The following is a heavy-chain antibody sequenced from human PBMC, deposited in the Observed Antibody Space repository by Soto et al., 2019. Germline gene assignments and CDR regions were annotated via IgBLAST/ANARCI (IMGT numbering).Heavy chain of an antibody. Sequence: QVQLVESGGGVVQPGTSLRVSCVGSGFTFRSYVIHWVRQAPGKGLEWVALTSYDGSDKYYGDSVWGRFTISRDNSRNTVDLQMDSLRLEDTALYYCARGGTTGGLDVWGQGTLVSVSS. J-gene: IGHJ1*01. V-gene: IGHV3-30*19. CDR1: GFTFRSYV. D-gene: IGHD3-16*01. CDR2: TSYDGSDK. CDR3: ARGGTTGGLDV.